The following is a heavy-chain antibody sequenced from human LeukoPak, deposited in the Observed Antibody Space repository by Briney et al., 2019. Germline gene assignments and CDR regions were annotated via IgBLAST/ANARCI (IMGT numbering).Heavy chain of an antibody. Sequence: GGPLGLSCAASGFPFMSYAMHWVRQAPGKGLEYVSAISSNGGSTYYANSVKGRFTISRDNSKNTLYLQMGSLRAEDMAVYYCARDDGGATNYYYYMDVWGKGTTVTVSS. CDR1: GFPFMSYA. J-gene: IGHJ6*03. V-gene: IGHV3-64*01. D-gene: IGHD1-26*01. CDR2: ISSNGGST. CDR3: ARDDGGATNYYYYMDV.